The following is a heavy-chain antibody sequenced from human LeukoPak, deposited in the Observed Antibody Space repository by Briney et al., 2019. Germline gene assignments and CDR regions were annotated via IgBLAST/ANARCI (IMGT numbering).Heavy chain of an antibody. D-gene: IGHD4/OR15-4a*01. CDR3: ARELNWAFDI. V-gene: IGHV3-48*02. J-gene: IGHJ3*02. CDR1: GFTFSSFS. Sequence: TGGSLRLSCAASGFTFSSFSMNWVRQAPAKGLEWISYLTSSSSGMSYADSVKGRFTISRDNAKHSVYLQMNSLRDEDTAVYYCARELNWAFDIWGQGTMVTVSS. CDR2: LTSSSSGM.